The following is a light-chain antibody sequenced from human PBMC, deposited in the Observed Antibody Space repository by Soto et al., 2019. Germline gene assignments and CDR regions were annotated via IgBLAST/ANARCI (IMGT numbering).Light chain of an antibody. V-gene: IGKV1-5*01. CDR1: QSINNW. CDR2: DAS. CDR3: QQYYSRRT. Sequence: DIQMTQSLSTLSASVGDRVTITCRASQSINNWLAWYQQKPGNAPKFLIYDASTLESGVQSRFSGGGSGTAFTLTISSLKPDDSATYYCQQYYSRRTFGPGTKWIS. J-gene: IGKJ1*01.